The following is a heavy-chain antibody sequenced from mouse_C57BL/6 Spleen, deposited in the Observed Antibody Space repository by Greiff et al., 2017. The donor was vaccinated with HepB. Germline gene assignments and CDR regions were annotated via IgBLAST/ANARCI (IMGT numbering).Heavy chain of an antibody. V-gene: IGHV1-22*01. D-gene: IGHD2-4*01. CDR1: GYTFTDYN. Sequence: VQLQQSGPELVKPGASVKMSCKASGYTFTDYNMHWVKQSHGKSLEWIGYINPNNGGTSYNQKFKGKATLTVNKSSSTAYMELRSLTSEDSAVYYCARDYDVDWYFDVWGTGTTVTVSS. CDR3: ARDYDVDWYFDV. J-gene: IGHJ1*03. CDR2: INPNNGGT.